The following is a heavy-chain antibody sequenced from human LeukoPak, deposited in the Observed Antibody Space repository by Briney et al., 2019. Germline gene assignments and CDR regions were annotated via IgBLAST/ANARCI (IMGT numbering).Heavy chain of an antibody. CDR1: GYTFTSYY. CDR2: INPSGGST. Sequence: ASVKVSCKASGYTFTSYYMHWVRQAPGQGLEWMGIINPSGGSTSYAQKFQGRVTMTRNTSISTAYMELSSLRSEDTAVYYCARLAYGSGSYWGVYNWFDPWGQGTLVTVSS. D-gene: IGHD3-10*01. V-gene: IGHV1-46*01. CDR3: ARLAYGSGSYWGVYNWFDP. J-gene: IGHJ5*02.